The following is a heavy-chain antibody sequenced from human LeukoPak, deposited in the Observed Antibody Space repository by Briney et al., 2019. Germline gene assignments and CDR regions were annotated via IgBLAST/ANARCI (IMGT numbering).Heavy chain of an antibody. D-gene: IGHD5-18*01. CDR3: AREGRRGYSYVHMGY. V-gene: IGHV3-11*04. CDR1: GFTFSDYY. J-gene: IGHJ4*02. Sequence: GGSLRLSCAASGFTFSDYYMSWIRQAPGKGLEWVSYISSSGSTIYYVDSVRGRFTISRDNAKNSLYLQMNSLRVEDTAVYYCAREGRRGYSYVHMGYWGQGTLVSLSS. CDR2: ISSSGSTI.